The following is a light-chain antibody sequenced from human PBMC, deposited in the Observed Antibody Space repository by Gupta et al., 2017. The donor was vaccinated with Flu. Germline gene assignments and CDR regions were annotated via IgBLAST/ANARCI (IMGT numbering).Light chain of an antibody. V-gene: IGLV2-11*01. CDR2: DVS. Sequence: QSALTQPRSVSGSPGQSVTISCPGTSSDVGGYNYVSWYQQHPGKAPKLMIYDVSKRPSGVPDRFSGSKSGNTASLTISGLQAEDEADYYCCSYAGSYTLHWVFGGGTKLTVL. CDR3: CSYAGSYTLHWV. CDR1: SSDVGGYNY. J-gene: IGLJ3*02.